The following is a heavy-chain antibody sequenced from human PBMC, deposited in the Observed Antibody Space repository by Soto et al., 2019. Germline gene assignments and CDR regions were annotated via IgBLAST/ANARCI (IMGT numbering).Heavy chain of an antibody. CDR1: GGSISSGGYY. Sequence: KPSETLSLTCTVSGGSISSGGYYWSWIRQHPGKGLEWIGYIYYSGSTYYNPSLKSRVTISVDTSKNQFSLKLSSVTAADTAVYYCARGSGTSNWFDPWGQGTLVTVSS. CDR2: IYYSGST. CDR3: ARGSGTSNWFDP. D-gene: IGHD1-1*01. J-gene: IGHJ5*02. V-gene: IGHV4-31*03.